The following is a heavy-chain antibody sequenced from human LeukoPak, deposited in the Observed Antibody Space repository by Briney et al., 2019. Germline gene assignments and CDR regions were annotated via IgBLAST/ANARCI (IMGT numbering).Heavy chain of an antibody. V-gene: IGHV1-24*01. Sequence: ASVKVSCKVSGYTLTELSMHWVRQAPGKGLEWKGGFDPEDGETIYAQKFQGRVTMTEDTSTDTAYMELSSLRSEDTAVYYCATDSSGYYYFDYWGQGTLVTVSS. CDR3: ATDSSGYYYFDY. CDR2: FDPEDGET. CDR1: GYTLTELS. J-gene: IGHJ4*02. D-gene: IGHD3-22*01.